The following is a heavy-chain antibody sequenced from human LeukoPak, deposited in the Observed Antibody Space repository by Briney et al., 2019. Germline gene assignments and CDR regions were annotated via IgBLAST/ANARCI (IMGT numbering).Heavy chain of an antibody. CDR1: GFTFSNCA. CDR3: AKGKRVGAPYYFDS. J-gene: IGHJ4*02. CDR2: MSGSGGKT. V-gene: IGHV3-23*01. D-gene: IGHD1-26*01. Sequence: GGSLRLSCAASGFTFSNCAMTWVRQAPGKGLEWVSAMSGSGGKTYYADSVKVRFTISRDSSQNTLYLQMNNLRADDTAVYYCAKGKRVGAPYYFDSWGQGTLVTVSS.